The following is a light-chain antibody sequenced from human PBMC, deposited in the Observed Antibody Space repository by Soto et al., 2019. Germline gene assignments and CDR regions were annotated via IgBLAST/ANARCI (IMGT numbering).Light chain of an antibody. Sequence: ETVLTQYPGTLSLSPGERATLSRRASQTIRSNYLAWYRQTPGQAPRLLIYGASNRATGIADRFSGSGSGTDFTLIISRLDPEDFALYYCQQYGSSPWTFGQETKVEIK. CDR1: QTIRSNY. CDR2: GAS. J-gene: IGKJ1*01. V-gene: IGKV3-20*01. CDR3: QQYGSSPWT.